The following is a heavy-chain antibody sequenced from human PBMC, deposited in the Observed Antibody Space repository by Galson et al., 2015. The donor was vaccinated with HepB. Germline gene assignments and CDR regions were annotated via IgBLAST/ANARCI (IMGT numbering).Heavy chain of an antibody. CDR3: AKDYCCYDMGTDV. CDR1: GFTFSSYA. J-gene: IGHJ6*02. V-gene: IGHV3-66*01. CDR2: IYSGGSA. Sequence: SLRLSCAASGFTFSSYAMSWVRQAPGKGLEWVSVIYSGGSAYYADSVKGRFTISRDNSKNTLYLQMNSLGAEDTAVYYCAKDYCCYDMGTDVRGQGATVAVSS. D-gene: IGHD2-15*01.